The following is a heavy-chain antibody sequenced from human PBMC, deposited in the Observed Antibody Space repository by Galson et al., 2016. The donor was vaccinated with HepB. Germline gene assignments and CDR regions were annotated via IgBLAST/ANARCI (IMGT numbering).Heavy chain of an antibody. Sequence: SLRLSCATSGFTFSTFVMHWVRQTPGKGLEWVATISSYGGDTKDYEDSVRGRFSISRVNSKNILFLQMNILSPDDTGFYYCARTHPAIVGGHFDFWGQGTLVIVSS. V-gene: IGHV3-30*03. CDR3: ARTHPAIVGGHFDF. CDR2: ISSYGGDTK. J-gene: IGHJ5*01. D-gene: IGHD3-22*01. CDR1: GFTFSTFV.